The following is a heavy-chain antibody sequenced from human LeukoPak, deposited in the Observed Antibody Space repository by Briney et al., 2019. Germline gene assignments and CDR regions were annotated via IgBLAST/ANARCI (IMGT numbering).Heavy chain of an antibody. J-gene: IGHJ4*02. D-gene: IGHD2-15*01. CDR1: GGSINNFY. CDR3: ARGQEDIVVVVAAHNSYYFDY. V-gene: IGHV4-4*07. Sequence: PSETLSLTCTVSGGSINNFYWSWMRQPAGKGLEWIGRTYSSGSADYNPSLKSRVTMSVDTSKNQFSLKLSSVTAADTAVYYCARGQEDIVVVVAAHNSYYFDYWGQGTLVTVSS. CDR2: TYSSGSA.